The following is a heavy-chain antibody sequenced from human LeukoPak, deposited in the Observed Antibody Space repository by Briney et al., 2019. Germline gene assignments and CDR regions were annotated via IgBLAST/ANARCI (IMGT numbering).Heavy chain of an antibody. D-gene: IGHD3-10*01. CDR3: AKDHMYLWFGELLPPLEYLQK. Sequence: PGRSLRLSCAASGFTFSSYGMHWVRQAPGKGLEWVAVISYDGSNKYYADSVKGRFTISRDNSKNTLYLQMNSLRAEDTAVYYCAKDHMYLWFGELLPPLEYLQKWGQGTLVTVSS. CDR1: GFTFSSYG. V-gene: IGHV3-30*18. CDR2: ISYDGSNK. J-gene: IGHJ4*02.